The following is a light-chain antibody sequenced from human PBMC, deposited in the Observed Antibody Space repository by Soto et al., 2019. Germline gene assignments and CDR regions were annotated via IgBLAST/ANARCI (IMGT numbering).Light chain of an antibody. Sequence: EIVLTQSPGTLSLSPGERATLSCRASQSVSNNYLAWYQRKPGQAPRLLIYGASSRATGIPGRVSGSGSGTDFTLTITRLEPEDFAVYYCQQYGSSPPTFGQGTKVEIK. CDR2: GAS. V-gene: IGKV3-20*01. J-gene: IGKJ1*01. CDR1: QSVSNNY. CDR3: QQYGSSPPT.